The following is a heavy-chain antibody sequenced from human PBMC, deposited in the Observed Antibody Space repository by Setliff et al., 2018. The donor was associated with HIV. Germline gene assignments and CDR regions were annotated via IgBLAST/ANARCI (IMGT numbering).Heavy chain of an antibody. CDR2: LYYSGSS. CDR3: ARRPSPYYYYDSSGYSGGNVDY. CDR1: GGSAAISGNY. D-gene: IGHD3-22*01. V-gene: IGHV4-39*01. J-gene: IGHJ4*02. Sequence: PSETLSLTCTVSGGSAAISGNYWGWIRQPPGKGLEWIGDLYYSGSSHYNPSLKGRVTISVDTSRNQFSLRLSSVTAADMAVYYCARRPSPYYYYDSSGYSGGNVDYWGQGTLVTVSS.